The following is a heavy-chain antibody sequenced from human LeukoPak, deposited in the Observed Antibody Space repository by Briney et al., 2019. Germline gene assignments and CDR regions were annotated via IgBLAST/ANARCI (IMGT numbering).Heavy chain of an antibody. D-gene: IGHD2-21*02. V-gene: IGHV1-2*02. Sequence: GASVKVSCKASGYRFISNYIQWVRQAPGLGPEWIGWMHPGHGNTRYAEKFQGRITMTRDTSINTAYMDLSSLRSDDTAVYYCAREGSYCVGGDCYSFDFWGQGTLITVSS. CDR1: GYRFISNY. J-gene: IGHJ4*02. CDR3: AREGSYCVGGDCYSFDF. CDR2: MHPGHGNT.